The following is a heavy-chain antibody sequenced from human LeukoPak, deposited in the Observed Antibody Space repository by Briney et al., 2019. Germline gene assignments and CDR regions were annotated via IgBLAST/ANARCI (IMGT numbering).Heavy chain of an antibody. CDR1: GFTFSSYA. CDR3: ANLKREITMVRGVTTYAEYLQH. V-gene: IGHV3-23*01. J-gene: IGHJ1*01. D-gene: IGHD3-10*01. CDR2: ISGSGGST. Sequence: PGGSLRLSCAASGFTFSSYAMSWVRQAPGKGLEWVSAISGSGGSTYYADSVKGRFTISRDNSKNTLYLQMNSLRAEDTAVYYCANLKREITMVRGVTTYAEYLQHWGQGTLVTVSS.